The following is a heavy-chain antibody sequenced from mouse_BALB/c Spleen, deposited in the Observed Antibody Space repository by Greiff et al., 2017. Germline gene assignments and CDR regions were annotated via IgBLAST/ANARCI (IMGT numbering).Heavy chain of an antibody. CDR2: ISTYYGDA. J-gene: IGHJ1*01. V-gene: IGHV1S137*01. D-gene: IGHD1-1*01. Sequence: QVQLQQSGAELVRPGVSVKISCKGSGYTFTDYAMHWVKQSHAKSLEWIGVISTYYGDASYNQKFKGKATMTVDKSSSTAYMELARLTSEDSAIYYCASTTVTPWYFDVWGAGTTVTVSS. CDR3: ASTTVTPWYFDV. CDR1: GYTFTDYA.